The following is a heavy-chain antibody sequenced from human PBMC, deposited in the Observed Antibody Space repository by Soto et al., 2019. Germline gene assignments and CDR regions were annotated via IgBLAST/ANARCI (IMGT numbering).Heavy chain of an antibody. J-gene: IGHJ6*02. CDR2: ISYDGSNK. CDR3: ARDISRYNWNFSYSYYYGMDV. Sequence: GGSLRLSCAASGFTFSSYAMHWVRQAPGKGLEWVAVISYDGSNKYYADSVKGRFTISRDNSKNTLYLQMNSLRAEDTAVYYCARDISRYNWNFSYSYYYGMDVWGQGTTVTVSS. CDR1: GFTFSSYA. V-gene: IGHV3-30-3*01. D-gene: IGHD1-7*01.